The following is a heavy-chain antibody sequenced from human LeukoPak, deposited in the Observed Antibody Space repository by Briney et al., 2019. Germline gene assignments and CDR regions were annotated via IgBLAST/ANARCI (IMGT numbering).Heavy chain of an antibody. Sequence: PSETLSLTCAVYGGSFSGYYWSWIRQPPGKGLEWIGEINHSGSTNYNLSLKSRVTISVDTSKNQFSLKLSSVTAADTAVYYCAGLPYGDYRDYWGQGTLVTVSS. CDR3: AGLPYGDYRDY. CDR1: GGSFSGYY. J-gene: IGHJ4*02. D-gene: IGHD4-17*01. V-gene: IGHV4-34*01. CDR2: INHSGST.